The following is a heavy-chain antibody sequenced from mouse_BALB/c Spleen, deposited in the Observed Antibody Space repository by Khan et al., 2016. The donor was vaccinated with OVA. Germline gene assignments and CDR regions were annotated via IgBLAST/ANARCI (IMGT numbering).Heavy chain of an antibody. CDR3: ARGHWYFDV. CDR1: GYTFTNYS. J-gene: IGHJ1*01. CDR2: INNYTGEH. V-gene: IGHV9-3-1*01. Sequence: QIQLVQSGPELKKPGETVKISCKASGYTFTNYSMNWVRQAPGKGLKWMGWINNYTGEHTYADDFKGRFAFSLETSASAAYLQINNLKNEDTATYFCARGHWYFDVWGEGTTVTVSS.